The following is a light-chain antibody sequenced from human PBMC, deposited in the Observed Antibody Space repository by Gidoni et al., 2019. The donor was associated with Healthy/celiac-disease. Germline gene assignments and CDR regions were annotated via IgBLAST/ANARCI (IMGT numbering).Light chain of an antibody. J-gene: IGKJ1*01. CDR3: QKYNSAPQT. CDR1: QVISNY. Sequence: DIQMTQSPSSLSASVGDRVNITCRASQVISNYLAWYQQKPGKVPKLLIYAASTLQSGVPSRFSGSGSGTDFTLTISSLQPEDVATDYCQKYNSAPQTFGQGTKVEIK. CDR2: AAS. V-gene: IGKV1-27*01.